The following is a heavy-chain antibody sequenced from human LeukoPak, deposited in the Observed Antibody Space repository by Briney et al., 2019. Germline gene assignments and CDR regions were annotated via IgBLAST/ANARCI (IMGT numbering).Heavy chain of an antibody. D-gene: IGHD3-22*01. Sequence: NPGGSLRLSCAASGFTFSSYGMHWVRQAPGKGLEWVAFIRYDGSNKYYADSVKGRFTISRDNSKNTLYLQMNSLRAEDTAVYYCAKGLSPEMTSPIRYDRGSDFDYWGQGTLVTVSS. CDR1: GFTFSSYG. J-gene: IGHJ4*02. CDR2: IRYDGSNK. V-gene: IGHV3-30*02. CDR3: AKGLSPEMTSPIRYDRGSDFDY.